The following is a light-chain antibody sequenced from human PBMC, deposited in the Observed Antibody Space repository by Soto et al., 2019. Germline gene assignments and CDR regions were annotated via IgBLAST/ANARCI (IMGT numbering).Light chain of an antibody. J-gene: IGKJ1*01. V-gene: IGKV1-5*01. CDR1: QSISSW. CDR2: DAS. Sequence: DIQMTQSPSTLSASVGDRVTITCRASQSISSWLAWCQQKPGKAPKLLICDASSLESGVPSRFSGSGSGTEFTLTISSLQPDDFATYYCQQYNSYSPTWTFGQGTKVDIK. CDR3: QQYNSYSPTWT.